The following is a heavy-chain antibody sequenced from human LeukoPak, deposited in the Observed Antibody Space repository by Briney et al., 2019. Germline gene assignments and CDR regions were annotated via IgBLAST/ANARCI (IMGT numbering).Heavy chain of an antibody. V-gene: IGHV3-74*01. J-gene: IGHJ5*02. CDR2: IKSDGSST. CDR1: GFTFSTYE. D-gene: IGHD3-10*01. CDR3: ARESGYYGSGFDP. Sequence: GGSLRLSCAASGFTFSTYEMNWVRQAPGKGLVWVSRIKSDGSSTNYADSVKGRFNISRDNAKNTLYLQMNSLRAEDTAVYYCARESGYYGSGFDPWGQGTLVTVSS.